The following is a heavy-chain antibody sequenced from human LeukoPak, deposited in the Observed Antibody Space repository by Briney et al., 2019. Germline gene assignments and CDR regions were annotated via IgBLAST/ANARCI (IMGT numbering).Heavy chain of an antibody. D-gene: IGHD2-15*01. CDR3: ARPPPYCSGGSCYSFDY. V-gene: IGHV1-58*02. J-gene: IGHJ4*02. CDR2: IVVGSGNT. Sequence: SVKVSCKASGFTFTSSAMQWVRQARGQPLEWIGWIVVGSGNTNYAQKFQERVTITRDMSTSTAYMELSSLRSEDTAVYYCARPPPYCSGGSCYSFDYWGQGTLVTVSS. CDR1: GFTFTSSA.